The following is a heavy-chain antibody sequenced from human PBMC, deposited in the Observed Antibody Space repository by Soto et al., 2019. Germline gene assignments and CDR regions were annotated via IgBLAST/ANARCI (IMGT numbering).Heavy chain of an antibody. V-gene: IGHV1-69*12. CDR2: IVPMFAAP. Sequence: QVLLVQSGAEVKKPGSSVRVSYKTSGGTFSSFAISWVRLAPGQGLEWMGVIVPMFAAPTYAQKFQGRVPITADESTRTAYMELSRLRSDDTAVYYCARDRVMRGNAYYYGMDVWGQGTTVTVSS. CDR3: ARDRVMRGNAYYYGMDV. J-gene: IGHJ6*02. D-gene: IGHD2-21*01. CDR1: GGTFSSFA.